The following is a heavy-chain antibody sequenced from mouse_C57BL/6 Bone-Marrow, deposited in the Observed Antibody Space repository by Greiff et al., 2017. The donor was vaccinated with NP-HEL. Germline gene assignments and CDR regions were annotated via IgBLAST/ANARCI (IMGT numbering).Heavy chain of an antibody. V-gene: IGHV5-4*01. CDR2: ISDGGSYT. Sequence: EVKLMESGGGLVKPGGSLKLSCAASGFTFSSYAMSWVRQTPEKRLEWVATISDGGSYTYYPDNVKGRFTISRDNAKNNLYLQMSHLKSEDTAMYYCARDRDMGYYGSSGAYWGQGTPVTVSA. CDR3: ARDRDMGYYGSSGAY. D-gene: IGHD1-1*01. CDR1: GFTFSSYA. J-gene: IGHJ3*01.